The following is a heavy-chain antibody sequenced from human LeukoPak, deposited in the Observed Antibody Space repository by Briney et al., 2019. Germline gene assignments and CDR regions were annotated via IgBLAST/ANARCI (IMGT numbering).Heavy chain of an antibody. J-gene: IGHJ3*02. D-gene: IGHD3-16*01. Sequence: SQTLSLTCAISGDSISSNSATWNWIRQSPTSGLEWLGRTYYRSKWYNDYAISVKSRITINPDTSKNRFSLQLNSVTPEDTAVYYCARDPAFMFTFGGVGIPHDAFDMWGQGTVVTVSS. CDR1: GDSISSNSAT. CDR2: TYYRSKWYN. V-gene: IGHV6-1*01. CDR3: ARDPAFMFTFGGVGIPHDAFDM.